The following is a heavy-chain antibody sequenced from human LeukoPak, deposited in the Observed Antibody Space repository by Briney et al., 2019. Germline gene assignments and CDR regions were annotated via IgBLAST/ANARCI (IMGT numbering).Heavy chain of an antibody. Sequence: ASVKVSCKASGYTFTSYYMHWVRQAPGQGLEWMGWINPNSGGTNYAQKFQGWVTMTRDTSISTAYMELSRLRSDDTAVYYCARVAVIAAAGYYYYYGMDVWGQGTTVTVSS. V-gene: IGHV1-2*04. CDR2: INPNSGGT. CDR3: ARVAVIAAAGYYYYYGMDV. J-gene: IGHJ6*02. CDR1: GYTFTSYY. D-gene: IGHD6-13*01.